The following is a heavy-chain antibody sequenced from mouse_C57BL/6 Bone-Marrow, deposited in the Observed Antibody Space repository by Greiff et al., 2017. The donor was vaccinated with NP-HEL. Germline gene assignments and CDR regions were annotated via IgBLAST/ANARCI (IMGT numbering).Heavy chain of an antibody. CDR3: ARRYGSFHWYFDV. D-gene: IGHD1-1*01. V-gene: IGHV5-9*01. CDR2: ISGGGGNT. J-gene: IGHJ1*03. CDR1: GFTFSSYT. Sequence: EVMLVESGGGLVKPGGSLKLSCAASGFTFSSYTMSWVRQTPEKRLEWVATISGGGGNTYYPDSVKGRFTISRDNAKNTLYLDMSSLRSEDTALYYCARRYGSFHWYFDVWGTGTTVTVSS.